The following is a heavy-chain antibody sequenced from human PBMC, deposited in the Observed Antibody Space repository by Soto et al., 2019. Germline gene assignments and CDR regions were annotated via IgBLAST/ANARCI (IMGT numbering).Heavy chain of an antibody. CDR2: NYYSGIT. J-gene: IGHJ6*02. CDR3: ARGSSIAGLYYGMDV. D-gene: IGHD6-6*01. Sequence: HSETLSLTCTVSGGSISSGGYYWTWIRQHPGKGLEWIGYNYYSGITYYNPSLKSRVTISLDTSKNQFSLKLSSVTAADTAVYYCARGSSIAGLYYGMDVWGQGTTVTVSS. CDR1: GGSISSGGYY. V-gene: IGHV4-31*03.